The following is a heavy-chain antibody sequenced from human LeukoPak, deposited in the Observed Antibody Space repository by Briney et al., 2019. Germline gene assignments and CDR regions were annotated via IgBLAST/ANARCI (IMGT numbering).Heavy chain of an antibody. J-gene: IGHJ3*02. V-gene: IGHV3-33*01. CDR1: GFTFSSYG. CDR3: ARDDALGDNALDI. D-gene: IGHD3-16*01. CDR2: ILNDGSQE. Sequence: PGGSLRLSCAASGFTFSSYGMHWVRQVPGKGLEWVAVILNDGSQEKYADSVKGRFTIFRDNSKNTLFLQMNSLRAEDTAVYYCARDDALGDNALDIWGQGTMVTVSS.